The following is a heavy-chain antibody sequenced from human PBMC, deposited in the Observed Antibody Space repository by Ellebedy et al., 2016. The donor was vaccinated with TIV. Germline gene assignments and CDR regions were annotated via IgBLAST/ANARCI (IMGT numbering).Heavy chain of an antibody. D-gene: IGHD5-12*01. J-gene: IGHJ4*02. CDR2: MNPNSGNT. Sequence: ASVKVSCXASGYTFTSYDINWVRQATGQGLEWMGWMNPNSGNTGYAQKFQGRVTMTRNTSISTAYMELSSLRSEDTAVYYCARDGYSGYAIDYWGQGTLVTVSS. CDR3: ARDGYSGYAIDY. V-gene: IGHV1-8*01. CDR1: GYTFTSYD.